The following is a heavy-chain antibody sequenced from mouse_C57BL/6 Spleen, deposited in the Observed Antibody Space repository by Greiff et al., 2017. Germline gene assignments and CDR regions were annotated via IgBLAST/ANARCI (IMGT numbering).Heavy chain of an antibody. J-gene: IGHJ4*01. V-gene: IGHV1-63*01. CDR1: GYTFTNYW. CDR2: IYPGGGNT. Sequence: VQLQQSGAELVRPGTSVKMSCKVSGYTFTNYWIGWAKQRPGHGLEWIGDIYPGGGNTNNTEKCQGKDTLPADKSSSTAYMQCSSLTSEDSAIYDCARCGSSSYAMDDWGPGTSVTVSS. CDR3: ARCGSSSYAMDD.